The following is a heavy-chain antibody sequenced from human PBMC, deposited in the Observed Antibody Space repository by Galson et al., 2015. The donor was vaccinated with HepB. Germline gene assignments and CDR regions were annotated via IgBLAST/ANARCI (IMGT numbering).Heavy chain of an antibody. J-gene: IGHJ1*01. V-gene: IGHV5-51*03. CDR1: GYRFTSYW. CDR2: IYPGDSET. D-gene: IGHD1-26*01. CDR3: ATRVGAQDEYFQY. Sequence: QSGAEVKKPGESLKISCKGSGYRFTSYWIGWVRQMPGKGLEWMGIIYPGDSETRYSPSFQGQVTISADKSISTAYLQWISLKASDTAMYYCATRVGAQDEYFQYWGQGTLVTVSS.